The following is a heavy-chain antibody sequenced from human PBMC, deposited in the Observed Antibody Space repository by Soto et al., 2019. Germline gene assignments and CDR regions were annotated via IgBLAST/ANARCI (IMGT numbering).Heavy chain of an antibody. J-gene: IGHJ4*02. CDR3: ASLLEGPDGGGDY. CDR1: GFTVSSNY. Sequence: GGSLRLSCAASGFTVSSNYMSWVRQAPGKGLEWVSVIYSGGSTYYADSVKGRFTISRDNSKNTLYLQMNSLRAEDTAVYYWASLLEGPDGGGDYWGQGTLVTVSS. V-gene: IGHV3-53*01. D-gene: IGHD3-10*01. CDR2: IYSGGST.